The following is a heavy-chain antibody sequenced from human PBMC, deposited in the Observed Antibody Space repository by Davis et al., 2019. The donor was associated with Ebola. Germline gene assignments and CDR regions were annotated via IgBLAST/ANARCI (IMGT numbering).Heavy chain of an antibody. Sequence: PGGSLRLSCAGSGFTISSYWMNWVRQAPGKGLEWVANIKKDGNDKYYVDSVKGRFTISRDNAKNSLYLQMNSLRAEDTAVYYCARAITTVDSYWGQGTLVTVSS. CDR1: GFTISSYW. CDR2: IKKDGNDK. J-gene: IGHJ4*02. D-gene: IGHD1-1*01. V-gene: IGHV3-7*04. CDR3: ARAITTVDSY.